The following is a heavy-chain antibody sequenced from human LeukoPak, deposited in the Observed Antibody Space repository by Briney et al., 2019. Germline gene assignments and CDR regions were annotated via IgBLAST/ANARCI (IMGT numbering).Heavy chain of an antibody. CDR2: MNPNSGNT. CDR1: GYTFTSYD. CDR3: ARTGAKGTMVRGVKLGSLGSYYYGMDV. D-gene: IGHD3-10*01. J-gene: IGHJ6*02. Sequence: ASVKVSCKASGYTFTSYDINWVRQATGQGLEWMGWMNPNSGNTGYAQKFQGRVTMTRNTSISTAYMELSSLRSEDTAVYYCARTGAKGTMVRGVKLGSLGSYYYGMDVWGQGTTVTVSS. V-gene: IGHV1-8*01.